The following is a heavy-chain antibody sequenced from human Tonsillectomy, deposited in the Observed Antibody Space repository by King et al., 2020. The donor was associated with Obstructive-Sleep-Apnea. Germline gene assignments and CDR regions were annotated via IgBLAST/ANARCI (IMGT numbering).Heavy chain of an antibody. CDR1: GGSISSGGYF. CDR2: ISYSGST. CDR3: ARGPQTGEALDY. V-gene: IGHV4-31*03. J-gene: IGHJ4*02. Sequence: VQPQESGPGLVKPSQTLSLTCSVSGGSISSGGYFWPWIRQHPGKGLEWIGYISYSGSTSYNPSLKSRLTISVDPPANRFSLRLTSATAADTAVYFCARGPQTGEALDYWGQGTLVTVSS. D-gene: IGHD7-27*01.